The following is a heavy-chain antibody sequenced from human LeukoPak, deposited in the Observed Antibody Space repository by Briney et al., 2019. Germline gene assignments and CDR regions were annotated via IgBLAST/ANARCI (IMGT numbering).Heavy chain of an antibody. J-gene: IGHJ4*02. CDR1: GFTSSSYA. V-gene: IGHV3-30*04. CDR3: AREDSSGYYDRNFDY. Sequence: GGSLRLSCAASGFTSSSYAMHWVRQAPGKGLEWVAVISYDGSNKYYADSVKGRFTISRDNSKNTLYLQMNSLRAEDTAVYYCAREDSSGYYDRNFDYWGQGTLVTVSS. CDR2: ISYDGSNK. D-gene: IGHD3-22*01.